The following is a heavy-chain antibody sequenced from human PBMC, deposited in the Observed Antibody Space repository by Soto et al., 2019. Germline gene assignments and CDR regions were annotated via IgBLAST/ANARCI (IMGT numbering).Heavy chain of an antibody. J-gene: IGHJ5*02. V-gene: IGHV1-3*01. Sequence: SVKVSFKASGYTFTSYGIHWVRQAPVQRLEWMGWINAANGDTKYSPKFQGRVTITRDTSASTAYMELSSLRSEDTAVYYCVRRHVSATGIDWFDPWGQGTLVTVYS. D-gene: IGHD6-13*01. CDR1: GYTFTSYG. CDR2: INAANGDT. CDR3: VRRHVSATGIDWFDP.